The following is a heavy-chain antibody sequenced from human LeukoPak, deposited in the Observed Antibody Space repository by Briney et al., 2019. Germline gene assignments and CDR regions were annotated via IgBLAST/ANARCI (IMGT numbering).Heavy chain of an antibody. CDR1: GGSISSSSYY. D-gene: IGHD2-21*02. Sequence: SETLSLTCTVSGGSISSSSYYWGWIRQPPGKGLEWIGYIYYSGSTNYNPSLKSRVTISVDTSKNQFSLKLSSVTAADTAVYYCARLNDCGGDCYPNWFDPWGQGTLVTVSS. CDR2: IYYSGST. CDR3: ARLNDCGGDCYPNWFDP. V-gene: IGHV4-61*05. J-gene: IGHJ5*02.